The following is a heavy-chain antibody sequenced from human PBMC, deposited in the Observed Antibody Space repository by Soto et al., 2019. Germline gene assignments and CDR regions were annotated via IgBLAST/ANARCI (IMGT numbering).Heavy chain of an antibody. CDR1: GYSISRGYY. D-gene: IGHD6-19*01. J-gene: IGHJ4*02. V-gene: IGHV4-38-2*01. CDR2: IFHSGSN. Sequence: SETLSLTCAVSGYSISRGYYWGWIRQPPGKGLEWIGNIFHSGSNYYNPSLKSRVTISADTSKNQSSLRLNSVTAADTAIYYCARVKWLLSYYFDYWGQGTLVTVSS. CDR3: ARVKWLLSYYFDY.